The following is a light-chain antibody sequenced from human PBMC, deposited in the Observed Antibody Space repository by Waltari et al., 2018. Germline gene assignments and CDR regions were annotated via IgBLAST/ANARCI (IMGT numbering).Light chain of an antibody. CDR3: QQFHKWPPT. CDR2: GPS. V-gene: IGKV3-15*01. CDR1: QSLGSN. Sequence: EIVMTQSPVTLSVSPGERDNLSCTASQSLGSNLAWYQQKPGQAPRLLIYGPSSRATGIPARFSGSGSGTYFTLTISSLQSEDFAVYYCQQFHKWPPTFGQGTTVEV. J-gene: IGKJ1*01.